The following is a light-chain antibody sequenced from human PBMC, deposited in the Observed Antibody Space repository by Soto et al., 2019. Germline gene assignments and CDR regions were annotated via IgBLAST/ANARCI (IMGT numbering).Light chain of an antibody. V-gene: IGKV1-17*03. CDR2: GAT. Sequence: DIQMTQSPSAVSASVGDRVTITCRTSQDITNYLVWFQQKPGKVPERLIYGATSLQSGVPSRFSGSGSGTEFTLTISRLQTDDFATYYCQQYDTYSRTFGQATKVDIK. CDR1: QDITNY. J-gene: IGKJ1*01. CDR3: QQYDTYSRT.